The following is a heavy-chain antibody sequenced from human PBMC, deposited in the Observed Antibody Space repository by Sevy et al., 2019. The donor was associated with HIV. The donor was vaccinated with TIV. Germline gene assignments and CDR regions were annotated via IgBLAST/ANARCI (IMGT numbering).Heavy chain of an antibody. CDR1: GFTFSDYD. Sequence: GGSLRLSCAASGFTFSDYDMHWVRQAPGKGLEWVAVMSHDGNYKNHADSVKVRFTISRDNFKITLYLQMNSLRVEDSAVYFCARLFCGGGVCYYLDYWGQGAPVTVS. CDR3: ARLFCGGGVCYYLDY. CDR2: MSHDGNYK. J-gene: IGHJ4*02. D-gene: IGHD2-21*02. V-gene: IGHV3-30*04.